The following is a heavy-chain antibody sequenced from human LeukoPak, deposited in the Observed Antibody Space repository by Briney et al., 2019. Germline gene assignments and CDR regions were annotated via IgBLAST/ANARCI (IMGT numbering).Heavy chain of an antibody. CDR2: INHSGST. V-gene: IGHV4-34*01. Sequence: SSETLSLTCAVYGGSFSGYYWSWIRQPPGKGLEWIGEINHSGSTNYNPSLKSRVTISVDKSKNQFSLKLSSVTAADTAVYYCARVFRTLLTYYFDYWGQGTLVTVSS. CDR1: GGSFSGYY. J-gene: IGHJ4*02. D-gene: IGHD1-26*01. CDR3: ARVFRTLLTYYFDY.